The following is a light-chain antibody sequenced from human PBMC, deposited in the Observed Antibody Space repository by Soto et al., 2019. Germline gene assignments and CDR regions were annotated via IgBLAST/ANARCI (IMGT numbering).Light chain of an antibody. CDR1: QSISTY. CDR3: QQRYVWLT. CDR2: DAS. J-gene: IGKJ4*01. Sequence: IVLTQSPGTRSLSPGGGCTRSCRAGQSISTYLAWYQQKSGQAPRLLIYDASNRATGTPARFSGSGSGTDFTLTISSLEPEDSAVYYCQQRYVWLTFGGGTKVDIK. V-gene: IGKV3-11*01.